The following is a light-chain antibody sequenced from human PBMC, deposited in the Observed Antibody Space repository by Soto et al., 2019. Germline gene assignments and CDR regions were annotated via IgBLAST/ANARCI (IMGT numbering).Light chain of an antibody. Sequence: DIQMTQSPSSLSASVGDRVTITCRASQSISSYLNWYQQKPGKAPKLVIYDASIFQSGVPSRFSGSGSGTDFTLTISSLQPEDFATYYCQQSYSIPYTFGQGTKLEIK. CDR3: QQSYSIPYT. CDR2: DAS. V-gene: IGKV1-39*01. J-gene: IGKJ2*01. CDR1: QSISSY.